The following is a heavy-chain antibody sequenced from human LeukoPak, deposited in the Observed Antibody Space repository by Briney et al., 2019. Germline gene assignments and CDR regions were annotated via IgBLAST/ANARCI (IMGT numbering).Heavy chain of an antibody. V-gene: IGHV4-59*01. CDR3: ARVDVFRAGDGYNFWYYFDY. J-gene: IGHJ4*02. CDR1: GGSISSYY. D-gene: IGHD5-12*01. CDR2: IYYSGST. Sequence: SETLSLTCTVSGGSISSYYWSWIRQPPGKGLEWIGYIYYSGSTNYNPSLKSRVTISVDTSKNQFSLKLSSVTAADTAVYYCARVDVFRAGDGYNFWYYFDYWGQGTLVTVSS.